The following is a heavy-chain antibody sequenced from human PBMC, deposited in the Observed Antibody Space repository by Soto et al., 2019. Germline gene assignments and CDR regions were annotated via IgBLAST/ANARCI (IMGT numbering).Heavy chain of an antibody. CDR1: GYTFTSYD. Sequence: ASVKVSCKASGYTFTSYDINWVRQATGQGLEWMGWMNPNSGNTGYAQKFQGRVTMTRNTSISTAYMELSILRSEDTAVYYCARAGRYCSSTSCYVLFDPWGQGTLVTVSS. CDR2: MNPNSGNT. V-gene: IGHV1-8*01. J-gene: IGHJ5*02. D-gene: IGHD2-2*01. CDR3: ARAGRYCSSTSCYVLFDP.